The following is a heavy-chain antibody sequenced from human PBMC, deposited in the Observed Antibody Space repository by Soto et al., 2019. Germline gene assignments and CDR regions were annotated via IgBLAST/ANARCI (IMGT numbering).Heavy chain of an antibody. CDR2: INPSGGST. Sequence: ASVKVSCKASGYTFTSYYMHWVRQAPGQGLEWMGIINPSGGSTSYAQKFQGRVTMTRDTSTSTVYMELSSLRSEDTAVYYCARDYNDYDILTGQNGMDVWGQGTTVTVSS. V-gene: IGHV1-46*01. CDR3: ARDYNDYDILTGQNGMDV. J-gene: IGHJ6*02. CDR1: GYTFTSYY. D-gene: IGHD3-9*01.